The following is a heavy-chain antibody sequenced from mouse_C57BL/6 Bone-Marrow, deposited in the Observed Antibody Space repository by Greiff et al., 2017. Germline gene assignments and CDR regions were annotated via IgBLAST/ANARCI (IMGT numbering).Heavy chain of an antibody. D-gene: IGHD1-1*01. V-gene: IGHV14-4*01. CDR2: IDPENGDT. Sequence: EVQLQESGAELVRPGASVKLSCTASGFNIKDDYMHWVKQRPEQGLEWIGWIDPENGDTEYASKFQGKATITADTSSNTAYLQLSSLTSEDTAVYYCTTLYGLCYAMDYWGQGTSVTVSS. J-gene: IGHJ4*01. CDR3: TTLYGLCYAMDY. CDR1: GFNIKDDY.